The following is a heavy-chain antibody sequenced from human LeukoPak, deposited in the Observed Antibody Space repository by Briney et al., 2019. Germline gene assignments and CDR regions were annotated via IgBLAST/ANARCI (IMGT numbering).Heavy chain of an antibody. V-gene: IGHV3-30*03. CDR2: ISYDGSNK. D-gene: IGHD4-17*01. CDR3: ARGWAGTVTMDY. J-gene: IGHJ4*02. CDR1: GFTFSSYG. Sequence: GGSLRLSCAASGFTFSSYGMHWVRQAPGKGLEWVAVISYDGSNKYYADSVKGRFTISRDNAKNSLYLQMNSLRAEDTAVYYCARGWAGTVTMDYWGQGTLVTVSS.